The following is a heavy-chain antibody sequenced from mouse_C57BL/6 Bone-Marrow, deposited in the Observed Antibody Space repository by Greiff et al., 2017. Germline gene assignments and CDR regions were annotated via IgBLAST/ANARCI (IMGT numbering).Heavy chain of an antibody. J-gene: IGHJ4*01. CDR3: ARWLTLKGDY. Sequence: QVQLQQPGAELVKPGASVKLSCKASGYTFTSYWMQWVKQRPGQGLEWIGEIDPSDSYTNYNQKFKGKATLTVDTSSSTAYMQLSSLTSEDSAVYYCARWLTLKGDYGGQGTSVTVSS. D-gene: IGHD2-2*01. V-gene: IGHV1-50*01. CDR1: GYTFTSYW. CDR2: IDPSDSYT.